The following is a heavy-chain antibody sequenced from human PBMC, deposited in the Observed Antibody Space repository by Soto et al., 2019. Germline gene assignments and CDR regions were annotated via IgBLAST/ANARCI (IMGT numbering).Heavy chain of an antibody. J-gene: IGHJ4*02. CDR2: ISGSGGST. CDR1: GFTFSSYA. CDR3: ANLVGATPRFDY. Sequence: GGSLRLSCAASGFTFSSYAMSWVRQAPGKGLEWVSAISGSGGSTYYADSVKGRFTISRDNSKNTLYLQMNSLRAEDTAVYYCANLVGATPRFDYWGQGTLVTVSS. V-gene: IGHV3-23*01. D-gene: IGHD1-26*01.